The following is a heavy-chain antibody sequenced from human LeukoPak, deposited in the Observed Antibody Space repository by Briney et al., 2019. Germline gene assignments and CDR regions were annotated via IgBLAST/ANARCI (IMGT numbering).Heavy chain of an antibody. J-gene: IGHJ4*02. CDR3: AKDGYSSSWYTAFDY. CDR1: GFTFSSYA. D-gene: IGHD6-13*01. Sequence: PGGSLRLSCAASGFTFSSYAMSWVRQAPGKGLEWVSAISGSGGSTYYADSVKGRFTISRDNSKNTLYLQMNSLRAEDTAVYYCAKDGYSSSWYTAFDYWGQGTLVTVSS. V-gene: IGHV3-23*01. CDR2: ISGSGGST.